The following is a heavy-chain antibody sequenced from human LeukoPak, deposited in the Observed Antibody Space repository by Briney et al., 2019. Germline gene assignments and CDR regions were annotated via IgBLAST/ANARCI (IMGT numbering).Heavy chain of an antibody. Sequence: GGSLRLSCAASGFSFSDYAISWVRQTPEKGLEWVGSIRGRAHGGRTEYAASVKGRFSISRDDYTSIAYLQMNSLEMEDTAVYYCTRGAVNDYGDGQFFQYWGQGTLVTVSS. V-gene: IGHV3-49*04. CDR1: GFSFSDYA. D-gene: IGHD4-17*01. J-gene: IGHJ1*01. CDR3: TRGAVNDYGDGQFFQY. CDR2: IRGRAHGGRT.